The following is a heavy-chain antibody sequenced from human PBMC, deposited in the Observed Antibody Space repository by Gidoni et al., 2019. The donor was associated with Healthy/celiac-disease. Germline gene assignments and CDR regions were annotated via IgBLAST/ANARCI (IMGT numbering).Heavy chain of an antibody. CDR2: IRSKANSDAT. CDR3: TSLYYYDSSGYYYFDY. J-gene: IGHJ4*02. Sequence: EGQRAERGGGGGEKGGARKRRRGGPRLQARGTARQWVRQAFGKGLELVGRIRSKANSDATAYAASVKGRFTISRDDSKNTAYLQMNSLKTEDTAVYYCTSLYYYDSSGYYYFDYWGQGTLVTVSS. CDR1: RLQARGTA. D-gene: IGHD3-22*01. V-gene: IGHV3-73*01.